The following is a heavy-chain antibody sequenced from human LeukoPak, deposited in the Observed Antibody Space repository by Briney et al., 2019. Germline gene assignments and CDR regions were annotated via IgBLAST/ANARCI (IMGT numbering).Heavy chain of an antibody. J-gene: IGHJ4*02. Sequence: GGSLRLSCAASGFTFSSYGMHWVRQAPGKGLEWVAVISYDGSNKYYADSVKGRFTISRDNSKNTLYLQMNSLRAEDTAVYYCARAGGRLSPNFDYWGQGTLVTVSS. D-gene: IGHD6-25*01. CDR3: ARAGGRLSPNFDY. V-gene: IGHV3-30*03. CDR2: ISYDGSNK. CDR1: GFTFSSYG.